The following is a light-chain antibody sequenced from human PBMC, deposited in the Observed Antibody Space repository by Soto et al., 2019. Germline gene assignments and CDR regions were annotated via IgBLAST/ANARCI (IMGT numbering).Light chain of an antibody. CDR3: QQYHSYSVT. J-gene: IGKJ5*01. CDR2: DAS. CDR1: QSISTW. Sequence: IHMSRAGSTLCACVGHRVTITCRASQSISTWLAWYQQKTGKAPKLLIYDASSLETGVPSRFSGSGSGTEFTLTISSLQPDDFATYYCQQYHSYSVTFGQGTRLE. V-gene: IGKV1-5*01.